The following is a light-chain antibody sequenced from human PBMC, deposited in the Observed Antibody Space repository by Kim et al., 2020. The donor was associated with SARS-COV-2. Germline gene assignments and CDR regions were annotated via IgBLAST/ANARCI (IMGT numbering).Light chain of an antibody. CDR3: ATWDDSLNAVV. CDR1: SSNIGSTT. V-gene: IGLV1-44*01. J-gene: IGLJ2*01. Sequence: GQRVTISCSGSSSNIGSTTVTWYQQLPGAAPKLLLYSNNQRPSGVPDRFSGSKSGTSASLAFSGLQSEDEADYYCATWDDSLNAVVFGGGTQLTVL. CDR2: SNN.